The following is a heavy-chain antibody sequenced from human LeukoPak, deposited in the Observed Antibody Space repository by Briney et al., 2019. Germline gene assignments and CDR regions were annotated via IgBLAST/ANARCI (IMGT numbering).Heavy chain of an antibody. J-gene: IGHJ4*02. V-gene: IGHV3-30-3*01. D-gene: IGHD2-2*01. CDR2: ISYDGSNK. CDR1: GFTFSSYA. CDR3: ARGDQYYFDY. Sequence: PGRSLRLSCAASGFTFSSYAMHWLRQAPGKALEWVAVISYDGSNKYYADSVKGRFTISRDNSKNTLYLQMNSLRAEDTAVYYCARGDQYYFDYWGQGTLVTVSS.